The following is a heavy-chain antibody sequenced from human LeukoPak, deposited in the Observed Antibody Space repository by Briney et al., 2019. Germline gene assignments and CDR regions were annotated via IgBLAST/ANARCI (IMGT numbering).Heavy chain of an antibody. CDR3: AREKVAAPYYYYMDV. V-gene: IGHV3-30*04. CDR1: GFTFRTYA. Sequence: GGSLRLSCAASGFTFRTYAMHWVRQAPGKGLEWVAIISYDGSNKDYADSVTGRFTISRDNSKNTLYLQMNSLRAEDTAVYYCAREKVAAPYYYYMDVWGKGTTVTVSS. CDR2: ISYDGSNK. D-gene: IGHD6-19*01. J-gene: IGHJ6*03.